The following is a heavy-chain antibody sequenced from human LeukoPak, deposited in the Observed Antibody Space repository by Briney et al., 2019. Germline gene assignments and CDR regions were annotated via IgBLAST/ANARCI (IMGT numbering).Heavy chain of an antibody. Sequence: ASVKVSCKASGYTFTGYYMHWVRQAPGQGLEWMGWINPNSGGANYAQKFQGWVTMTKDTSISTAYMELSRLRSDDTAVYYCARGMVRGPADYWGQGTLVTVSS. CDR1: GYTFTGYY. V-gene: IGHV1-2*04. J-gene: IGHJ4*02. CDR2: INPNSGGA. CDR3: ARGMVRGPADY. D-gene: IGHD3-10*01.